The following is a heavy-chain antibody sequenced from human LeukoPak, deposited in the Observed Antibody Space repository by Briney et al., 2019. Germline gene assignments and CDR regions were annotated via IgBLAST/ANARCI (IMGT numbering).Heavy chain of an antibody. Sequence: GGSLRLSCAASGFTFSRHWMHWVRQAPGKGLVWISRINSDASDTNYADFVKGRFTISRDNAKNTVYLQINSLRDEDTAVYYCARICSSTDCLIPDWGQGTMVTVSS. J-gene: IGHJ4*02. V-gene: IGHV3-74*01. CDR2: INSDASDT. D-gene: IGHD2-2*01. CDR1: GFTFSRHW. CDR3: ARICSSTDCLIPD.